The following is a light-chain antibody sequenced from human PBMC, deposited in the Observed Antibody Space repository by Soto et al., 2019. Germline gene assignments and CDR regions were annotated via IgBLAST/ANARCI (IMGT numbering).Light chain of an antibody. V-gene: IGLV2-8*01. Sequence: QSALTQPPSASGSPGQSVTISCTGTSSDVGGYNYVSWYQQHPGKAPKLMIYEVSKRPSGVPDRFSGSKSGNTASLTVSGLQAEDDAAYYCSSYSGSNNFVVFGGGTKVTVL. CDR1: SSDVGGYNY. CDR2: EVS. CDR3: SSYSGSNNFVV. J-gene: IGLJ2*01.